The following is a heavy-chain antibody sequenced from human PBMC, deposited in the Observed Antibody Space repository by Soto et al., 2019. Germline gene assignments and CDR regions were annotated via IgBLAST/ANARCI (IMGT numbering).Heavy chain of an antibody. V-gene: IGHV4-39*01. CDR1: DGSISSSSYY. J-gene: IGHJ6*03. CDR2: IYYSGST. D-gene: IGHD3-10*01. Sequence: SEPLSLTCTVADGSISSSSYYRGWIRQPPGKGLERIGSIYYSGSTYYNPSLKSRVTTSVDTSKNQSSLKLSSVTAADTAVYYCATVPSLIWFGELFAYYYMDVWGKGTTVTVS. CDR3: ATVPSLIWFGELFAYYYMDV.